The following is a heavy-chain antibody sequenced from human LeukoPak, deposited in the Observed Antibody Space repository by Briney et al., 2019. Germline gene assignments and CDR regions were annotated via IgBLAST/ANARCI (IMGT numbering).Heavy chain of an antibody. V-gene: IGHV3-30*02. Sequence: PGGSLRLSCAASGFTFSSYGMHWVRQAPGKGLEWVAFIRYDGSNKYYADSVKDRFTISRDNSKNTLYLQMNSLRAEDTAVYYCANGPYSGSYYFDYWGQGTLVTVSS. CDR2: IRYDGSNK. D-gene: IGHD1-26*01. CDR1: GFTFSSYG. CDR3: ANGPYSGSYYFDY. J-gene: IGHJ4*02.